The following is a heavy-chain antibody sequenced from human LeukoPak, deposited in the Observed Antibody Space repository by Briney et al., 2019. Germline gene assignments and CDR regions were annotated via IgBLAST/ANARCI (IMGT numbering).Heavy chain of an antibody. J-gene: IGHJ5*02. V-gene: IGHV4-39*01. CDR2: IFYSGST. CDR3: ARQGYISGQGFRNNWFDP. D-gene: IGHD6-19*01. Sequence: SETLSLTCTVSGGSISSSSFYWGWTRQPPGKGLEWIGTIFYSGSTYYNPSLRSRVTMSVDTSKNQFSLRLSSVTAADTAVYYCARQGYISGQGFRNNWFDPWGQGSLVTVSS. CDR1: GGSISSSSFY.